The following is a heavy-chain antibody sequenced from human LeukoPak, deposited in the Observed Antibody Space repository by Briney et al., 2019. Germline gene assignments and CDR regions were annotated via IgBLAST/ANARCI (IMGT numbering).Heavy chain of an antibody. Sequence: PSETLSLTCNVSGASTSSYYWSWIRQPAGTGLEWIGRISTRGSTTYNPSLKSRVTMSLDTSKNQFSLRLNSVTAADTAVYYCARVVWMDVVNTKGGWFDPWGQGTLVTVSS. CDR3: ARVVWMDVVNTKGGWFDP. J-gene: IGHJ5*02. V-gene: IGHV4-4*07. CDR2: ISTRGST. CDR1: GASTSSYY. D-gene: IGHD5-12*01.